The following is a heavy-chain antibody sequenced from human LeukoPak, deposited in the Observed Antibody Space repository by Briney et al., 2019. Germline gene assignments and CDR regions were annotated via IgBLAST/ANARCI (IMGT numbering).Heavy chain of an antibody. J-gene: IGHJ6*03. CDR2: IKQDGSEK. CDR1: GFTFSSYW. Sequence: GGSLRLSCAASGFTFSSYWMSWVRQAPGKGLEWVANIKQDGSEKYYVDSVKGRFTISRDNAKNSLYLQMNSPRAEDTAVYYCARGNRGQGSTPPYYYYYYMDVWGKGTTVTVSS. CDR3: ARGNRGQGSTPPYYYYYYMDV. D-gene: IGHD2-2*01. V-gene: IGHV3-7*01.